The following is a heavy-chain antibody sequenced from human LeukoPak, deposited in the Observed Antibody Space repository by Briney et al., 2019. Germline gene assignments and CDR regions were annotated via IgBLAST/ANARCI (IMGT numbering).Heavy chain of an antibody. CDR2: ISGSGGST. Sequence: GGSLRLSCAASGFTFSSYAVSWVRQAPGKGLEWVSAISGSGGSTYYADSVKGRFTISRDNSKNTLYLQMNSLRAEDTAVYYCAKQTSGSYLADYWGQGTLVTVSS. V-gene: IGHV3-23*01. CDR3: AKQTSGSYLADY. CDR1: GFTFSSYA. J-gene: IGHJ4*02. D-gene: IGHD1-26*01.